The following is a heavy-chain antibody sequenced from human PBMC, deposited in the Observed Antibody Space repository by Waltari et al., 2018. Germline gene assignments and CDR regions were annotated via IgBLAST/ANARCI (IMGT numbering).Heavy chain of an antibody. V-gene: IGHV3-7*03. CDR1: GFTFSSEW. CDR2: INPDGSNK. Sequence: EVQLVEAGGNWVQPGGSRGLVCETSGFTFSSEWMSWVRQAPGKGPEWVANINPDGSNKGYVDSVRGRFTISRDNAKNSLFLQMNSLRNDDTAVYFCARAHQWGQGTLVTVSS. CDR3: ARAHQ. D-gene: IGHD2-2*01. J-gene: IGHJ4*02.